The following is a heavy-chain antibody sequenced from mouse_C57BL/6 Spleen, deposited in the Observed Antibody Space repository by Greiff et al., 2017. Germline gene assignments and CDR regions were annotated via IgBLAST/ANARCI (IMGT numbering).Heavy chain of an antibody. J-gene: IGHJ4*01. Sequence: VKLMESGPGLVQPSQSLSITCTVSGFSLTSYGVHWVRQSPGKGLEWLGVIWRGGSTDYNAAFMSRLSITKENSKSHVFFKMHSLQAYDTAIYYCSSYYMDAMDYWGQGTSVTVSS. CDR1: GFSLTSYG. CDR3: SSYYMDAMDY. V-gene: IGHV2-5*01. D-gene: IGHD2-12*01. CDR2: IWRGGST.